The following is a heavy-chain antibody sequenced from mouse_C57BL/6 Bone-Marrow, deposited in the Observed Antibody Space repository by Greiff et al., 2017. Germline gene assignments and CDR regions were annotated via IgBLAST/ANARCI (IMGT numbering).Heavy chain of an antibody. V-gene: IGHV8-8*01. CDR3: ARSYYGSSSWFAY. Sequence: QVTLKVSGPGILQPSQTLSLTCSFSGFSLSTFGMGVGWIRQPSGKGLEWLAHIWWDDDTYYNPALKSRLTISKVTSKNQVFLKIANVDTADTSTYYGARSYYGSSSWFAYWGQGTLVTVSA. CDR2: IWWDDDT. CDR1: GFSLSTFGMG. D-gene: IGHD1-1*01. J-gene: IGHJ3*01.